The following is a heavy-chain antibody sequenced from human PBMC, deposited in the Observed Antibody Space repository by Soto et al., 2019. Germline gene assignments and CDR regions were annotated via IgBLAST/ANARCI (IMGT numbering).Heavy chain of an antibody. D-gene: IGHD5-12*01. CDR3: ARDGYNGAYDY. CDR2: IYHSGST. V-gene: IGHV4-30-2*01. J-gene: IGHJ4*02. CDR1: GGSISSGGYS. Sequence: SETLSLTCAVSGGSISSGGYSWSWIRQPPGKGLEWIGYIYHSGSTYYNPSLKSRVTISVDRSRNQFSLKLSSVTAADTAVYYCARDGYNGAYDYWGQGTLVTVSS.